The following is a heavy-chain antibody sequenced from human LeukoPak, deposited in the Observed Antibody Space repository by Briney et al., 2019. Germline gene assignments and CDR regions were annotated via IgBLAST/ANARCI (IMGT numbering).Heavy chain of an antibody. D-gene: IGHD2-15*01. CDR2: MNPNRGDT. Sequence: ASVTVSCKASGYSFTGYYIHWMRQAPGQGLEWMGWMNPNRGDTSYAQKFQGRVTMTRDTPINTAYMELSGLTSDDTAVYYCGRRRIDCSDTGCYVDYWGQGTLVTVSS. J-gene: IGHJ4*02. CDR1: GYSFTGYY. V-gene: IGHV1-2*02. CDR3: GRRRIDCSDTGCYVDY.